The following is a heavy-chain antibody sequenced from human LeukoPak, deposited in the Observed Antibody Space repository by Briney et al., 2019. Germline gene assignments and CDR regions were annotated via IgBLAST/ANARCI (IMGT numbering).Heavy chain of an antibody. CDR3: ARDSGPADPEAFDI. CDR2: ISSHSIYI. V-gene: IGHV3-21*01. Sequence: GGSLRLSCAASGFTFRTYSMNWVRQAPGKGLEWVSTISSHSIYIYYADSVKGRFTISRDNAKNLLYLQMDSLRADDTAVYYCARDSGPADPEAFDIWGQGTMVTVSS. D-gene: IGHD1-14*01. CDR1: GFTFRTYS. J-gene: IGHJ3*02.